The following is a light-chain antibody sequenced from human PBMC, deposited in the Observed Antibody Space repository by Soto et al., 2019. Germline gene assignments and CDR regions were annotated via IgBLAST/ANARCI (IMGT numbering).Light chain of an antibody. CDR3: QQRSTWPPFS. Sequence: EIVLTQSPATLSLSLGERATLSCRASQSIGSYLAWYQHKLGQPPRLLIYDASNRATGIPVRFSGSGSGTDLTLTIGSLEPEDFAVYYCQQRSTWPPFSFGPGTKVDIK. CDR1: QSIGSY. V-gene: IGKV3-11*01. J-gene: IGKJ3*01. CDR2: DAS.